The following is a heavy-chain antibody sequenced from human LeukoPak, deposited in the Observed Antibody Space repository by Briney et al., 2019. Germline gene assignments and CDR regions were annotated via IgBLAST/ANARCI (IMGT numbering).Heavy chain of an antibody. CDR2: IYYSGST. CDR3: ARQEGMTMVVTLSYYYYMDV. J-gene: IGHJ6*03. V-gene: IGHV4-39*01. Sequence: SETLSLTCTVSGGSISSSSYYWGWIRQPPGKRLEWIGRIYYSGSTYYSPSLKSRVTISVDTSKNQFSLKLSSVTAADTAVYYCARQEGMTMVVTLSYYYYMDVWGKGTTVTVSS. CDR1: GGSISSSSYY. D-gene: IGHD4-23*01.